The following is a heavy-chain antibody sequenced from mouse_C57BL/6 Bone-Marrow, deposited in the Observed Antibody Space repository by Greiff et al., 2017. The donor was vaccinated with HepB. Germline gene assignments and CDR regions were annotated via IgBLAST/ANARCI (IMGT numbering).Heavy chain of an antibody. CDR2: INPSSGYT. J-gene: IGHJ2*01. CDR3: SRKYYAYYFDY. D-gene: IGHD1-1*01. CDR1: GYTFTSYT. V-gene: IGHV1-4*01. Sequence: QVQLQQSGAELARPGASVKMSCKASGYTFTSYTMHWVKQRPGQGLEWIGYINPSSGYTKYNQKFKDKATLTADKSSSTAYMQLSSLTSEDSAVYYCSRKYYAYYFDYWGQGTTPTVSS.